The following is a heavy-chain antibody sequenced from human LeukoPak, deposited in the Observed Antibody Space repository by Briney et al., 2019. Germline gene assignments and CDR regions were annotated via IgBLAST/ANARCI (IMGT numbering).Heavy chain of an antibody. V-gene: IGHV4-39*01. D-gene: IGHD6-13*01. Sequence: SETLSLTCTVSGGSISSSSYYWGWIRQPPGKGPEWIGSIYYSGSTYYNPSLKSRVTISVDTSKNQFSLKLSSVTAADTAVYYCARQIAAAGAYYFDYWGQGTLVTVSS. CDR1: GGSISSSSYY. CDR3: ARQIAAAGAYYFDY. CDR2: IYYSGST. J-gene: IGHJ4*02.